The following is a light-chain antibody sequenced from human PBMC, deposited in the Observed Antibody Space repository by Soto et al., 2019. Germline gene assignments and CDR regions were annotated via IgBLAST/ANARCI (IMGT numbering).Light chain of an antibody. CDR3: QQDGSSPST. CDR2: GAS. V-gene: IGKV3-20*01. Sequence: EIVLTQSPGTLSLSPGERATLSCRASQSVSSTYLAWYQQKPGQAPRLLIYGASSMATGIQDRFSGSGSGTDFSLTISSLEPEDFAVYYCQQDGSSPSTFGQGTKVEIK. CDR1: QSVSSTY. J-gene: IGKJ1*01.